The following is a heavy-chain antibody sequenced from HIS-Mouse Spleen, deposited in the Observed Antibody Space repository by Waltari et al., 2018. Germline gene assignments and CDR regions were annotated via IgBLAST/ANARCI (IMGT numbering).Heavy chain of an antibody. V-gene: IGHV4-39*07. Sequence: QLQLQESGPGLVKPSETLSRTCTVSGGSISSSSYYLVWIRQPPGKGLEWIGSIYYSGSTYYNPSLKSQVTISVDTSKNQFSLKLSSVTAADTAVYYCARDRIWSGYYRLYYFDYWGQGTLVTVSS. J-gene: IGHJ4*02. CDR2: IYYSGST. CDR1: GGSISSSSYY. CDR3: ARDRIWSGYYRLYYFDY. D-gene: IGHD3-3*01.